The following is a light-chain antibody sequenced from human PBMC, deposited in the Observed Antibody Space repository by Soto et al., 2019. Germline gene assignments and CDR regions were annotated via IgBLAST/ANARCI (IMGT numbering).Light chain of an antibody. J-gene: IGLJ3*02. CDR1: SGHNSYA. CDR3: QTWGTGFWV. CDR2: LNSDGSH. Sequence: QSVLTQSPSASASLGASVKLTCTLSSGHNSYAIAWHQQQPEKGPRYLMKLNSDGSHSKGDGIPDRFSGSSSGAERYLTISSLQSEDEADYYCQTWGTGFWVFGGGTKVTVL. V-gene: IGLV4-69*01.